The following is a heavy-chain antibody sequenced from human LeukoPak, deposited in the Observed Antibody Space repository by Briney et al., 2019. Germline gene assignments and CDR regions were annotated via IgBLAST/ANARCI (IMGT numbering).Heavy chain of an antibody. V-gene: IGHV1-18*01. Sequence: PRASVKVSCKASGYTFTSYGISWVRQAPGQGLEWMGWISAYNGNIKYAQKLQGRVTMTTDTSTSTAYMEVRSLRSDDTAVYYCARGGDLGAMALDYFDYWGQGTLVTVSS. CDR3: ARGGDLGAMALDYFDY. CDR1: GYTFTSYG. J-gene: IGHJ4*02. D-gene: IGHD5-18*01. CDR2: ISAYNGNI.